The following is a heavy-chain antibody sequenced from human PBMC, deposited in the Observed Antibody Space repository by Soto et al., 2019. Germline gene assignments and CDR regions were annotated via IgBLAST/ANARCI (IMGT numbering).Heavy chain of an antibody. V-gene: IGHV4-39*01. CDR1: GGSISSSSYY. CDR2: IYYSGST. D-gene: IGHD2-15*01. CDR3: ARGYCSGGSCYRY. Sequence: RSLTCTVSGGSISSSSYYWGWIRQPPGKGLEWIGSIYYSGSTYYNPSLKSRVTISVDTSKNQFSLKLSSVTAADTAVYYCARGYCSGGSCYRYRGQGSQVTVSS. J-gene: IGHJ4*02.